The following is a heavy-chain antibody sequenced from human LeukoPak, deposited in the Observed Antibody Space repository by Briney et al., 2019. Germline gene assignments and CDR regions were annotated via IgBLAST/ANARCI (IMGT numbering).Heavy chain of an antibody. V-gene: IGHV3-33*06. Sequence: GGSLRLSWAPSAFTFINYGMHWVRQAPGKGLEWVAVIWSDGTNTYYGDPVKGRFTISRDNFQRTVYLQMNSLRAEDTAVYYCAKDTQRGGDYSNSLDKWGQGTLVTVSS. CDR1: AFTFINYG. J-gene: IGHJ4*02. CDR2: IWSDGTNT. D-gene: IGHD4-11*01. CDR3: AKDTQRGGDYSNSLDK.